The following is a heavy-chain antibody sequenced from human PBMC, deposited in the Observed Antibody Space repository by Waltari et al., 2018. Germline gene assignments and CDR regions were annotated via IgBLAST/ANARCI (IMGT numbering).Heavy chain of an antibody. CDR3: ARALAGLGSSSGWYYYYYYMDV. CDR1: GFTFSSYS. CDR2: ISSSSSYL. V-gene: IGHV3-21*01. J-gene: IGHJ6*03. Sequence: EVQLVESGGGLVKPGGSLRLSCAASGFTFSSYSMNWVRQAPGKGREWFSSISSSSSYLDYGDSVTGRVTFARDNAKNSLYLQMNSMGAEDTAVYSCARALAGLGSSSGWYYYYYYMDVGGKGTTVTVAS. D-gene: IGHD6-19*01.